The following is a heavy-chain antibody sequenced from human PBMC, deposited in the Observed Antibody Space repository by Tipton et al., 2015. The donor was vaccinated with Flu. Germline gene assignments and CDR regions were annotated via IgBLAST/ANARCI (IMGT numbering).Heavy chain of an antibody. CDR3: ARQRGYSGYSNY. V-gene: IGHV4-31*03. CDR2: IYYSGST. CDR1: GGSISSGGYY. D-gene: IGHD5-12*01. Sequence: LTCTVSGGSISSGGYYWSWIRQHPGKGLEWIGYIYYSGSTYYNPSLKSRVTISVDTSKNQFSLKLSSVTAADTAVYYCARQRGYSGYSNYWGQGTLVTVSS. J-gene: IGHJ4*02.